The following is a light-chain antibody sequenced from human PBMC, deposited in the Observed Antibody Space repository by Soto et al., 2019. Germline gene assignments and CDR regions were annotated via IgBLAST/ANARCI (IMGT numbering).Light chain of an antibody. V-gene: IGLV1-44*01. CDR2: SNN. J-gene: IGLJ1*01. CDR3: AAWDDSLNGDV. Sequence: QSVLTQPPSASGTPGQRVTISCSGSSSNIGSNTVNWYQHLPGTAPKLLIYSNNQRPSGVPDRFSGSKSGTSASLAISGLQFEDEADYYCAAWDDSLNGDVFGTGTKLTVL. CDR1: SSNIGSNT.